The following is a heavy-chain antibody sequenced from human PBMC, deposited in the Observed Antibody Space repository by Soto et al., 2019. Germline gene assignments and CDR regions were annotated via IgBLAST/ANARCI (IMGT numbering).Heavy chain of an antibody. CDR2: IYYNGNT. V-gene: IGHV4-39*01. J-gene: IGHJ3*01. CDR1: GGSVSSGSFY. D-gene: IGHD1-20*01. Sequence: QLQLKQSGPGLVKPWATLSLTCTVSGGSVSSGSFYWGWIRQPPGKGLECIGDIYYNGNTYYNPSLKSRLTITVATSENQFSLKLSYVTASDTAVYYCARQNIDNWNQGHAFAFWGQGTMVAGSS. CDR3: ARQNIDNWNQGHAFAF.